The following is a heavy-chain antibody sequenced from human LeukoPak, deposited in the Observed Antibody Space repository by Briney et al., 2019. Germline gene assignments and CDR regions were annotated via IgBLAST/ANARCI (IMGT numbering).Heavy chain of an antibody. CDR1: GFSFSSYG. CDR3: AKEGMMATSPDY. J-gene: IGHJ4*02. D-gene: IGHD5-24*01. CDR2: ISYDGSNK. V-gene: IGHV3-30*18. Sequence: GGSLRLSCAASGFSFSSYGMHWVRQAPGKGLEWVAVISYDGSNKYYADTVKGRFTISRDNSKNTLYLQMNSLRAEDTAVYYCAKEGMMATSPDYWGQGTLVTVSS.